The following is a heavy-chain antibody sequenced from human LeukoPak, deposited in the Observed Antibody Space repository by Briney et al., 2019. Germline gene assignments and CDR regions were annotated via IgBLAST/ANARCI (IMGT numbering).Heavy chain of an antibody. CDR3: AEDFDILTGYYRAVDY. CDR1: GFTFSRYA. Sequence: GGSLRLSCAASGFTFSRYAMHWVRQAPGKGLEWMAFIRYDGSNKYYADSVKGRFTISRDNSKNTLYLQMNSLRAEDTAVYYCAEDFDILTGYYRAVDYWGQGTLVTVSS. CDR2: IRYDGSNK. J-gene: IGHJ4*02. V-gene: IGHV3-30*02. D-gene: IGHD3-9*01.